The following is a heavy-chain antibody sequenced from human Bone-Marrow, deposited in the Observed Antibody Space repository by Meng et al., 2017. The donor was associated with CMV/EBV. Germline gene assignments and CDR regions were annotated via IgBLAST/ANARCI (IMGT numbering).Heavy chain of an antibody. Sequence: GSLRLSCTVSGYSISSGYYWGWIRQPPGKGLEWIGSIYHSGSTYYNPSLKSRVTISVDTSKNQFSLKLSSVTAADTAVYYCASRGRGYYDFWSGYWAEYFQHWGQGTLVTVSS. CDR2: IYHSGST. CDR3: ASRGRGYYDFWSGYWAEYFQH. D-gene: IGHD3-3*01. J-gene: IGHJ1*01. CDR1: GYSISSGYY. V-gene: IGHV4-38-2*02.